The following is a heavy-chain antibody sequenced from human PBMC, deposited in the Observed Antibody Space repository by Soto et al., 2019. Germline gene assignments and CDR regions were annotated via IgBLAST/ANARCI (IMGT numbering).Heavy chain of an antibody. CDR2: IYWDDDK. CDR1: GFSLSTSGVG. CDR3: ARPRKASGRGGAFDI. Sequence: QITLKESGPTLVKPTQTLTLTCTFSGFSLSTSGVGVGWIRQPPGKALEWLALIYWDDDKRYSPSLKSRLTSTNDPSQNQVVLTMTNMDPVDTATYYCARPRKASGRGGAFDIWGQGTMVTVSS. D-gene: IGHD3-10*01. V-gene: IGHV2-5*02. J-gene: IGHJ3*02.